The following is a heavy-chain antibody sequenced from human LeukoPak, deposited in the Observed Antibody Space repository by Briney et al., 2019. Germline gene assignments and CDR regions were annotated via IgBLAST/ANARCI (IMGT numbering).Heavy chain of an antibody. CDR3: AREDGRGYYYYMDV. CDR2: ISSSSSTI. V-gene: IGHV3-48*04. J-gene: IGHJ6*03. Sequence: PGGSLRLSCAASGFTFSSYSMNWVRQAPGKGLEWVSYISSSSSTIYYADSVKGRFTISRDNAKNSLYLQMNSLRAEDTAVYYCAREDGRGYYYYMDVWGKGTTVTVSS. D-gene: IGHD1-26*01. CDR1: GFTFSSYS.